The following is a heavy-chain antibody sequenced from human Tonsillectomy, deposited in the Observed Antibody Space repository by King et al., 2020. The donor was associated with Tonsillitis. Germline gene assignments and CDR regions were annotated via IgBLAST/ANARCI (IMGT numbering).Heavy chain of an antibody. CDR1: GYSFTSYW. CDR3: ARSTKRGGWLADY. D-gene: IGHD6-19*01. CDR2: IDPSDSYT. J-gene: IGHJ4*02. Sequence: DVQLVESGAEVKKPGESLRISCKVSGYSFTSYWINWVRQMPGKGLEWMGRIDPSDSYTNYRPSFQGHVTMSADKSISTAYLQWSSLKASDTAMYYCARSTKRGGWLADYWGQGTLVTVSS. V-gene: IGHV5-10-1*01.